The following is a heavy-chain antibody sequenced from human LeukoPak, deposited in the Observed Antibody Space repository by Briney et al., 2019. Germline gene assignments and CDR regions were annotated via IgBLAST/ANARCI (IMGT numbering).Heavy chain of an antibody. J-gene: IGHJ4*02. CDR3: ARGGAGPYYFDY. CDR1: GGSISSGGYY. CDR2: IYHSGST. Sequence: SETLSLTCTVSGGSISSGGYYWSWIRQPPGKGLEWIGYIYHSGSTYYNPSLKSRVTISVDRAKNQFSLKLSSVTAADTAVYYCARGGAGPYYFDYWGQGTLVTVSS. D-gene: IGHD6-13*01. V-gene: IGHV4-30-2*01.